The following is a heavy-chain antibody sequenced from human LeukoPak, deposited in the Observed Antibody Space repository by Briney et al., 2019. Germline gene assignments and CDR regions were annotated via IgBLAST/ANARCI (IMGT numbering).Heavy chain of an antibody. CDR3: ASRYYYYYYMDV. J-gene: IGHJ6*03. V-gene: IGHV3-38-3*01. CDR2: ISGGST. CDR1: GFTVSSNE. Sequence: GGSLRLSCAASGFTVSSNEMSWVRQAPGKGLEWVSSISGGSTYYADSRKGRFTISRDNSKNTLYLQMNSLRAEDTAVYYCASRYYYYYYMDVWGKGTTVTISS.